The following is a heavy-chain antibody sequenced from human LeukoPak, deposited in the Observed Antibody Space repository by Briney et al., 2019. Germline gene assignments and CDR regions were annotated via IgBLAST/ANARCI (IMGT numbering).Heavy chain of an antibody. D-gene: IGHD5-18*01. V-gene: IGHV1-24*01. CDR3: AGQLWSGYYFDY. CDR1: GYTLTELS. Sequence: GASVKVSCKVSGYTLTELSMHWVRPAPGKGLEWMGGFDPEDGETIYAQKFQGRVTMTEDTSTDTAYMELSSLRSEDTAVYYCAGQLWSGYYFDYWGQGTLVTVSS. CDR2: FDPEDGET. J-gene: IGHJ4*02.